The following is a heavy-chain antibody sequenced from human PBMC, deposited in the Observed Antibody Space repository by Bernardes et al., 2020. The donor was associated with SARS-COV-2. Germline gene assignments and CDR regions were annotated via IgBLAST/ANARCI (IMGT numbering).Heavy chain of an antibody. V-gene: IGHV1-18*01. CDR2: IGIDHGDT. CDR3: ARESPVAAAALPLES. Sequence: ASVKVSCKASGYTFSHYGISWVRQAPGHGLEWMGWIGIDHGDTHYAQKFQGRVTMTTDTSTSTAYMEPRSLKSVDTAMYYGARESPVAAAALPLESWGLGALITVPS. D-gene: IGHD6-25*01. CDR1: GYTFSHYG. J-gene: IGHJ4*02.